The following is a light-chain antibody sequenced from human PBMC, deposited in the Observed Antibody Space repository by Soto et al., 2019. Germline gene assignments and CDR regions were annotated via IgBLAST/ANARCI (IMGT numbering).Light chain of an antibody. CDR2: GNN. CDR3: QLFDSSLSASV. CDR1: SSNIGAGYD. V-gene: IGLV1-40*01. Sequence: QSVLTQPPSVSGAPGQRVTISCTGNSSNIGAGYDVHWYQQLPGTAPKLLINGNNNRPSGVPDRFSGSKSGTSASLAITGLQSEDEADYYCQLFDSSLSASVFGGGTKVTVL. J-gene: IGLJ3*02.